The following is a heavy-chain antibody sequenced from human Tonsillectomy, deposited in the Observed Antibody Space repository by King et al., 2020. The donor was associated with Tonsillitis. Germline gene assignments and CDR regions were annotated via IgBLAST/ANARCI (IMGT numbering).Heavy chain of an antibody. CDR1: GFSFSDYY. J-gene: IGHJ4*02. CDR3: ARSRVYGSHNYFDY. Sequence: VQLVESGGGLVKPGGSLRLSCAASGFSFSDYYMRWIRQAPGKGLEWVSYISSSSGYTDYADSVKGRFTISRDNAKNSLYLQMKSLRAEDTAVYYCARSRVYGSHNYFDYWGQGTLVTVSS. CDR2: ISSSSGYT. V-gene: IGHV3-11*06. D-gene: IGHD3-10*01.